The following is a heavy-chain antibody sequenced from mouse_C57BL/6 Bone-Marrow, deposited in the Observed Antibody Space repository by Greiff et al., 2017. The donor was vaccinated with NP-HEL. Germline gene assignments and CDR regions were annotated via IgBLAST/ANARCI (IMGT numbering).Heavy chain of an antibody. CDR1: GYTFTSYW. D-gene: IGHD1-1*01. CDR2: IDPSDSYT. Sequence: QVQLQQPGAELVKPGASVKLSCKASGYTFTSYWMQWVKQRPGQGLEWIGEIDPSDSYTNYNQKFKGKATLTVDTSSSTAYMQLSSLTSEDSAVYYCASDYYGSSPYYYAMDYWGQGTSVTVSS. CDR3: ASDYYGSSPYYYAMDY. J-gene: IGHJ4*01. V-gene: IGHV1-50*01.